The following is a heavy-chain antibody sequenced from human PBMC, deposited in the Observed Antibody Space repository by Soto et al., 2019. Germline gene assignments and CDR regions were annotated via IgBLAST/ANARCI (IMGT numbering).Heavy chain of an antibody. J-gene: IGHJ5*02. CDR3: ASQFCSGGACFNWFDP. V-gene: IGHV4-30-4*01. D-gene: IGHD2-21*02. CDR1: GGSIRSSLYY. Sequence: QVQLQESGPGLVKPSQTLSLTCTVSGGSIRSSLYYWSWIRQPPGKGLEWIGYIFDSGITHYNPSLKSRVAMSVDTSKNQFSLNLTSVTAADMAVYFCASQFCSGGACFNWFDPWGHGTLVTVSS. CDR2: IFDSGIT.